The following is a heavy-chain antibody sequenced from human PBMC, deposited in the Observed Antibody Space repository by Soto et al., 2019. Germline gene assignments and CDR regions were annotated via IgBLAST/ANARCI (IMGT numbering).Heavy chain of an antibody. D-gene: IGHD7-27*01. J-gene: IGHJ4*02. CDR2: IIPIFGTA. Sequence: QVQLVQSGAEVKKPGSSVKVSCKASGGTFSSYAISWVRQAPGEGLEWMGGIIPIFGTANYAQKFQGRVTIAADQSTSNAYTDLSSMSLYDTALYYCDRYLGRDSDYWGKGTLVTVSS. V-gene: IGHV1-69*12. CDR3: DRYLGRDSDY. CDR1: GGTFSSYA.